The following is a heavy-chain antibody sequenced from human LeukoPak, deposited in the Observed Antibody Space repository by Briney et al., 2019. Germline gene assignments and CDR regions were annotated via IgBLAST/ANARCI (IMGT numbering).Heavy chain of an antibody. CDR3: TKDPLDY. V-gene: IGHV3-23*01. CDR1: GFTLSSYM. J-gene: IGHJ4*02. CDR2: ISGSAVGT. Sequence: GGSLRLSCVASGFTLSSYMVSWVRQAPGKGLEWVSAISGSAVGTFYSDSVRGRFTISRDSPKNTLYLQMNSLRVEDTAVYYCTKDPLDYWGQGTLVTISS.